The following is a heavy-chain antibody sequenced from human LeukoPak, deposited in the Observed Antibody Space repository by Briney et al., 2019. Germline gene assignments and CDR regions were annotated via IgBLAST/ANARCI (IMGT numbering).Heavy chain of an antibody. CDR3: AKGGQDFDFWRFDL. CDR2: ISDTGGRT. D-gene: IGHD3-3*01. V-gene: IGHV3-23*01. Sequence: GGSLRLSCAASGFTFSDSAVSWVRRAPGEGLEWVSSISDTGGRTYYADSVKGRLTITRDNSRNTVNLQMNSLRAGDTARYYCAKGGQDFDFWRFDLWGQGILVTVSS. CDR1: GFTFSDSA. J-gene: IGHJ5*02.